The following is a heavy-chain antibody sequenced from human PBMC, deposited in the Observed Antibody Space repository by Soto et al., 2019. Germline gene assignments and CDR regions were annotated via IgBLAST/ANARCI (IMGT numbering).Heavy chain of an antibody. Sequence: SQTRSLTCAVSGDSVASNSAAWNWIRQSPSRGLEWLGRTYYRSKWYNDYAVSVKSRITINPDTSKNQFSLQLNSVTPEDTAVYYCAREGRIAVAGATNWFAPWGQGTLVTVSS. CDR3: AREGRIAVAGATNWFAP. J-gene: IGHJ5*02. CDR1: GDSVASNSAA. D-gene: IGHD6-19*01. CDR2: TYYRSKWYN. V-gene: IGHV6-1*01.